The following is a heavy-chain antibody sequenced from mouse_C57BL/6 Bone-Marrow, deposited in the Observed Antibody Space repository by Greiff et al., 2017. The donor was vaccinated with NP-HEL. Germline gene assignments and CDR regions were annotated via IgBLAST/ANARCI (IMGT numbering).Heavy chain of an antibody. J-gene: IGHJ4*01. CDR3: TTYITTG. CDR2: IDPENGDT. D-gene: IGHD1-1*01. CDR1: GFNIKDDY. V-gene: IGHV14-4*01. Sequence: EVQLQQSGAELVRPGASVKLSCTASGFNIKDDYMHWVKQRPEQGLEWIGWIDPENGDTEYASKFQGKATITADTSSTTAYLQLSSLTSENTAVYYCTTYITTGWGQGTSVTVSS.